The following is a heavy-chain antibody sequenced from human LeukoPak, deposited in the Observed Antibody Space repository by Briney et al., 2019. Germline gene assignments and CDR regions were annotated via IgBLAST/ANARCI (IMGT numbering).Heavy chain of an antibody. CDR2: INHSGST. J-gene: IGHJ4*02. Sequence: SGTLSLTCAVYGGSFSGYYWSWIRQPPGKGLEWIGEINHSGSTNYNPSLKSRVTISVDTSKNQFSLKLSSVTAADTAVYYCASQSIAAAGDYWGQGTLVTVSS. V-gene: IGHV4-34*01. CDR3: ASQSIAAAGDY. CDR1: GGSFSGYY. D-gene: IGHD6-13*01.